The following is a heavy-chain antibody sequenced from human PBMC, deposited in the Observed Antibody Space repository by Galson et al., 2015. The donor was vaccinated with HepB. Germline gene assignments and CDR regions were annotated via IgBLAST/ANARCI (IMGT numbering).Heavy chain of an antibody. J-gene: IGHJ4*02. D-gene: IGHD2/OR15-2a*01. Sequence: SLRLSCAASGFTVSSNYMSWVRQAPGQGLEWVSVIYTGGSTYSADSVKGRFTISRDNSKNTLYLQMNSLRAEDTAVYYCAREPFTGGYYFDYWGQGTLVTVSS. CDR1: GFTVSSNY. CDR2: IYTGGST. CDR3: AREPFTGGYYFDY. V-gene: IGHV3-53*01.